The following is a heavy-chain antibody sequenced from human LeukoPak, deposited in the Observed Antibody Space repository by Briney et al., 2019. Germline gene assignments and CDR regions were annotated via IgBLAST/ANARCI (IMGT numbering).Heavy chain of an antibody. J-gene: IGHJ3*02. CDR3: ANTATVTNRAFDI. CDR2: ISYDGSNK. V-gene: IGHV3-30-3*01. D-gene: IGHD4-17*01. Sequence: GRSLRLSCAASGFTFSSYAMHWVRQAPGKGLEWVAVISYDGSNKYYADSVKGRFTISRDNSKNTLYLQMNSQRAEDTAVYYCANTATVTNRAFDIWGQGTMVTVSS. CDR1: GFTFSSYA.